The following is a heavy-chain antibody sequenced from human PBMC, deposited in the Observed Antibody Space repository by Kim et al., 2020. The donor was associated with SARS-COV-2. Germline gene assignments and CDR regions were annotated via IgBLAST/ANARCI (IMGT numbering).Heavy chain of an antibody. V-gene: IGHV3-30*18. J-gene: IGHJ6*02. D-gene: IGHD3-10*01. CDR3: AKESGSGSYYAWTYYYYGMDV. CDR2: ISYDGSNK. CDR1: GFTFSSYG. Sequence: LSLTCAASGFTFSSYGMHWVRQAPGKGLEWVAVISYDGSNKYYADSVKGRFTISRDNSKNTLYLQMNSLRAEDTAVYYCAKESGSGSYYAWTYYYYGMDVWGQGTTVTVSS.